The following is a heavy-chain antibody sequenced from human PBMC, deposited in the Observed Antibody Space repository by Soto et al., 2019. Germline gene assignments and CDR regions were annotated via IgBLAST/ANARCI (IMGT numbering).Heavy chain of an antibody. J-gene: IGHJ6*02. CDR1: GFSLSTHW. CDR3: ARVSGENDFWSGYYANYYDMDV. V-gene: IGHV3-7*01. D-gene: IGHD3-3*01. CDR2: IQQDGSEK. Sequence: LILSCAASGFSLSTHWMTWFRQAPVQGLECVANIQQDGSEKNYVDSVKGRFTISRDNAKNSLYLQMNSLRVEDTAVYYCARVSGENDFWSGYYANYYDMDVWGQGTTVTVSS.